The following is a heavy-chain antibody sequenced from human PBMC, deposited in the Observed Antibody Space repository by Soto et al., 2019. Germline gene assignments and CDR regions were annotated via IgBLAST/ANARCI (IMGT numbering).Heavy chain of an antibody. D-gene: IGHD3-9*01. Sequence: SETLCLTCTVSGGSISSYYWSWIRQPPGKGLEWIGYIYYSGSTNYNPSLKSRVTISVDTSKNQFSLKLSSVTAADTAVYYCARGGTYYDILTGYYNFDYWGQGTLVTVSS. V-gene: IGHV4-59*01. CDR2: IYYSGST. CDR1: GGSISSYY. J-gene: IGHJ4*02. CDR3: ARGGTYYDILTGYYNFDY.